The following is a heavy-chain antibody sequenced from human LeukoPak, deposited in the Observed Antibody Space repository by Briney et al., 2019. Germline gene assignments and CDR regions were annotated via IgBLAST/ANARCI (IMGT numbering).Heavy chain of an antibody. Sequence: GGSLRLSCAASGFTFSSYWMSWVCHAPGKGVEWVANIKQDGSEKYYVDSVKGRFTISRDNAKKSRYLQMNSLRAEDTRVYSCARDKTRGLGYSYSKSGNYFDYWGQGTLVTVSS. J-gene: IGHJ4*02. CDR2: IKQDGSEK. V-gene: IGHV3-7*01. CDR1: GFTFSSYW. CDR3: ARDKTRGLGYSYSKSGNYFDY. D-gene: IGHD5-18*01.